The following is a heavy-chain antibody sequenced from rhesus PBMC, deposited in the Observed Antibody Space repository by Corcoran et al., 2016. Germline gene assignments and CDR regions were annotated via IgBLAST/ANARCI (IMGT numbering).Heavy chain of an antibody. CDR3: AKAGVATDFDY. CDR2: IYGRRGTT. J-gene: IGHJ4*01. CDR1: GASLGDNY. Sequence: QVQLQESGPGLVRPSETLPLTCAVSGASLGDNYWSWIRLAPGRGLEWFGRIYGRRGTTDYNPSCNSRVAISIDTSNNKLSLSLKSVTAADTAVYYCAKAGVATDFDYWGQGVLVTVSS. D-gene: IGHD1-44*01. V-gene: IGHV4S2*01.